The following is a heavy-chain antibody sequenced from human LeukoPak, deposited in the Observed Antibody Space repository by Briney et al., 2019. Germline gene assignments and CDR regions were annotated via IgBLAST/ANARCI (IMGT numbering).Heavy chain of an antibody. CDR3: ATKLELRY. Sequence: GASVKVSCKASGGTFSSYAISWVRQAPGQGLEWMGRINPNSGGTNYAQKFQGRVTMTRDTSISTAYMELSRLRSDDTAVYYCATKLELRYWGQGTLVTVSS. D-gene: IGHD1-7*01. V-gene: IGHV1-2*06. J-gene: IGHJ4*02. CDR1: GGTFSSYA. CDR2: INPNSGGT.